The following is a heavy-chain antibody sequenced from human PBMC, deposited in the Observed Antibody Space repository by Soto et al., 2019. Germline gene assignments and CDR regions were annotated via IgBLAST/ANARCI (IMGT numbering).Heavy chain of an antibody. Sequence: GGSLRLSCVVSGFNSMGYWMSWVRQAPGKGLEWVATMNEDGSEIYYVASVKGRFAISRDNDENSLHLQMNYVSAEDTGVYFCVRDVGFDYANWGQGTLVTVSS. J-gene: IGHJ4*02. D-gene: IGHD3-16*01. CDR2: MNEDGSEI. V-gene: IGHV3-7*01. CDR1: GFNSMGYW. CDR3: VRDVGFDYAN.